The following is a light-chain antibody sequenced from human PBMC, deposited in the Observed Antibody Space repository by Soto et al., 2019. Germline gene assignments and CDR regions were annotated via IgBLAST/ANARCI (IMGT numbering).Light chain of an antibody. J-gene: IGKJ2*01. CDR1: QSVSSSY. V-gene: IGKV3-20*01. CDR2: GAS. Sequence: EIVLTQSPGTLSLSPGERATLSCRASQSVSSSYLAWYQQKPGQAPRLLSYGASSRATGIPDRFSGSGSGTDFTLTISRLEPEDFAVYYCQQYGSSPLLTFGQGTKLEIK. CDR3: QQYGSSPLLT.